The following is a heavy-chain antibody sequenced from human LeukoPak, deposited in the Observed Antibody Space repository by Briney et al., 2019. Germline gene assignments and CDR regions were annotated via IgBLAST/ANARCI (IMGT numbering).Heavy chain of an antibody. V-gene: IGHV1-8*01. CDR3: ARFPMVRTKRNFDY. J-gene: IGHJ4*02. CDR2: MNPNSGNT. CDR1: GYTFTSYD. Sequence: ASVKVSCKASGYTFTSYDINWVRQATGQGLEWMGWMNPNSGNTGYAQKFQGRVTMTRNTSISTAYMELSSLRSEDTAVYYCARFPMVRTKRNFDYWGQGTLVTVSS. D-gene: IGHD3-10*01.